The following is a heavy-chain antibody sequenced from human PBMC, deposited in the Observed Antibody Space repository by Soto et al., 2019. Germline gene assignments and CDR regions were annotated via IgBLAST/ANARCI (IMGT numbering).Heavy chain of an antibody. Sequence: PSQTLSLTCAISGDSVSSNSAAWNWIRQSPPRGLEWLGRTYYKSKWNNDYALSVKSRITINPDTSKNQFSLHLYSVTPEDTAVYYCTGITWFRGMDVWGQGTPVTVSS. V-gene: IGHV6-1*01. D-gene: IGHD3-10*01. J-gene: IGHJ6*02. CDR1: GDSVSSNSAA. CDR3: TGITWFRGMDV. CDR2: TYYKSKWNN.